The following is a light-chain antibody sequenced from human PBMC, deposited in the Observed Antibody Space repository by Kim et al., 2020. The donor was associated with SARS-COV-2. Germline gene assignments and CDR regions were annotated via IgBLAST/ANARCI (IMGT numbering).Light chain of an antibody. CDR1: NSNIGAGYG. J-gene: IGLJ2*01. CDR3: QSYDSSLSGSV. V-gene: IGLV1-40*01. CDR2: GNS. Sequence: QRVTISGTGSNSNIGAGYGVHWYQQLPGTAPKLLIYGNSNRPSGVPDRFSGSKSGTSASLAITGLQAEDEADYYCQSYDSSLSGSVFGGGTQLTVL.